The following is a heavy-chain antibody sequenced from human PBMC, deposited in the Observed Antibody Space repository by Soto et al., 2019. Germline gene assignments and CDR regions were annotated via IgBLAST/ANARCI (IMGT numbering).Heavy chain of an antibody. D-gene: IGHD2-15*01. CDR3: SRGVAVPGPFDH. V-gene: IGHV3-23*01. J-gene: IGHJ4*01. CDR1: GFTFSNYA. CDR2: ISPGGGSP. Sequence: GGSLRLSCAASGFTFSNYAMSWVRQAPGKVLEWISAISPGGGSPYYAGSVNGRFTISRDNSKNTLYLQMNRLRANDTAIYYCSRGVAVPGPFDHWGHGTLVTVS.